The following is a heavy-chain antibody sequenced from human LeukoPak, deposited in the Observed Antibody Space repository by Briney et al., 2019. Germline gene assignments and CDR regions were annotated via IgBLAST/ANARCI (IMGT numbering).Heavy chain of an antibody. CDR2: IYYSGST. J-gene: IGHJ4*02. Sequence: SETLSLTCTVSGGSISSSSYYWGWIRQPPGKGLEWIGSIYYSGSTYYNPSLKSRVTISVDTSKNQFSLKLSSVTAADTAVYYCATEGGDGYNYRFDYWGQGTLVTVSS. V-gene: IGHV4-39*07. CDR1: GGSISSSSYY. D-gene: IGHD5-24*01. CDR3: ATEGGDGYNYRFDY.